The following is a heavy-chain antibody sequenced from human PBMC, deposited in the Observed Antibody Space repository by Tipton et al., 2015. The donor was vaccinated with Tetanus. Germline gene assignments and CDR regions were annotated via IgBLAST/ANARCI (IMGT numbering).Heavy chain of an antibody. D-gene: IGHD6-6*01. J-gene: IGHJ4*02. Sequence: GLVKPSQTLSLTCTVSGGSLSRGGYYWTWIRQNPGRGLEWIGDIYFSGSTYYNPSLKSRVTISVDTSKNQLSLRLNSVTAADTAVYYCAGDQARGARGWNYFDSWGQGTLVTVSS. CDR1: GGSLSRGGYY. CDR2: IYFSGST. CDR3: AGDQARGARGWNYFDS. V-gene: IGHV4-31*03.